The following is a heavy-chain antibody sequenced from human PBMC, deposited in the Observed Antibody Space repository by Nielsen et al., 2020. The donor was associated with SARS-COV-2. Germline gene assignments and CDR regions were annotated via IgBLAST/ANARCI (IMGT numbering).Heavy chain of an antibody. J-gene: IGHJ6*03. CDR1: GGSISSYY. V-gene: IGHV4-59*12. D-gene: IGHD5-12*01. Sequence: SETLSLTCSVSGGSISSYYWSWIRQPPGKGLEWIGYIYYSGSTNYNPSLKSRVTISVDTSKNQFSLQLNSVTPEDTAVYYCARDQEKGGYDHYYYYYYMDVWGKGTTVTVSS. CDR3: ARDQEKGGYDHYYYYYYMDV. CDR2: IYYSGST.